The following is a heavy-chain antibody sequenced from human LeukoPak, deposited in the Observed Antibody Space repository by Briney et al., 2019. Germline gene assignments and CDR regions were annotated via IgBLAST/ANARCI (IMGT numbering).Heavy chain of an antibody. D-gene: IGHD5-18*01. J-gene: IGHJ4*02. CDR3: ARDDVDTAMVTGPQN. V-gene: IGHV3-21*01. CDR2: ISSSSSYI. Sequence: GGSLRLSCAASGFTFSSYSMNWVLQAPGKGLEWVSSISSSSSYIYYADSVKGRFTISRDNAKNSLYLQMNSLRAEDTAVYYCARDDVDTAMVTGPQNWGQGTLVTVSS. CDR1: GFTFSSYS.